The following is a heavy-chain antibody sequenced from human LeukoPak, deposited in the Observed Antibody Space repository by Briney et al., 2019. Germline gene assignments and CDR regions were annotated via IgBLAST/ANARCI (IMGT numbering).Heavy chain of an antibody. V-gene: IGHV4-30-4*01. CDR1: GGSISSSDYY. Sequence: SQTLSLTCTVSGGSISSSDYYWSWIRQPPGKGLEWIGYIYYSGSTYYNPSLKSRVTISVDTSKNQFSLKLSSVTAADTAVYYCARVVGFVAAIDAFDIWGQGTMVTVSS. D-gene: IGHD1-26*01. CDR2: IYYSGST. CDR3: ARVVGFVAAIDAFDI. J-gene: IGHJ3*02.